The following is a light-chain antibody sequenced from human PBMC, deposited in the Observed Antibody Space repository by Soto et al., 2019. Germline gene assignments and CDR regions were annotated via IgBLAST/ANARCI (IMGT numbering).Light chain of an antibody. CDR2: WAS. J-gene: IGKJ4*01. CDR3: QQYFSYPRA. V-gene: IGKV4-1*01. Sequence: DIVMTQSPDSLAVSLGERATISCKSSQTISYTSINKTYLAWYQQRPGQPHKLLIYWASIRGSGVPDRLSGSGFGTDFTLTISSLQTEDVAVYYCQQYFSYPRAFGGGTKVDIK. CDR1: QTISYTSINKTY.